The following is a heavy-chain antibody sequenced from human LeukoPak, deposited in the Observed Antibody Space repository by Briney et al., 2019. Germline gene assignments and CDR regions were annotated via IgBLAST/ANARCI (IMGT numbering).Heavy chain of an antibody. CDR3: ARRDSSSSFDY. CDR2: IYYSGST. Sequence: SETLSLTCTVSGGSISSGGYYWSWICQHPGKGLEWIGYIYYSGSTNYNPSLKSRVTISVDTSKNQFSLKLSSVTAADTAVYYCARRDSSSSFDYWGQGTLVTVSS. CDR1: GGSISSGGYY. D-gene: IGHD6-6*01. J-gene: IGHJ4*02. V-gene: IGHV4-61*08.